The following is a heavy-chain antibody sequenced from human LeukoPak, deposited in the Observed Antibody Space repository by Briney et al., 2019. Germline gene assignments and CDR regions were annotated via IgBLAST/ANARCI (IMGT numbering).Heavy chain of an antibody. Sequence: PGRSLRLSCAASGFTFSGYAMHWVRPAPGKGQFWVAVISYDGSTKHYAESVKGRFTISRDNSKNTLFLQMNSLIAEDTAVYYCARDYSGYGFDYWGQGTLVTVSS. CDR2: ISYDGSTK. CDR3: ARDYSGYGFDY. J-gene: IGHJ4*02. CDR1: GFTFSGYA. V-gene: IGHV3-30-3*01. D-gene: IGHD5-12*01.